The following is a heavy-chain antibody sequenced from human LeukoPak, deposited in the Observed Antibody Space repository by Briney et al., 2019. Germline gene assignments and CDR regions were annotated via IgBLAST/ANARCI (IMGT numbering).Heavy chain of an antibody. CDR2: IDTDGSRT. D-gene: IGHD5-12*01. CDR1: GFTFSDYW. CDR3: AKDPRGYSGCAY. V-gene: IGHV3-74*01. Sequence: GGSLRLSCAASGFTFSDYWMHWGRQAPGKGLEWVSRIDTDGSRTNYADSVKGRITISRDNSKNTLYLQMNSLRAEDTAVYYCAKDPRGYSGCAYWGQGTLVTVCS. J-gene: IGHJ4*02.